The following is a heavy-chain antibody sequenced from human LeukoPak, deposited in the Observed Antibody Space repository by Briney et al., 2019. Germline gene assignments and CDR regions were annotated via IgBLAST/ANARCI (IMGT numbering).Heavy chain of an antibody. CDR2: VTPSSGWR. CDR3: ATIGGNGIYWDFAH. J-gene: IGHJ4*02. V-gene: IGHV1-2*02. CDR1: GDTFNDYH. Sequence: GASVKVSCKAFGDTFNDYHVHWGRQAPGLGAQGLEWMGWVTPSSGWRRYSQRFQGRVAMTSDTSTSTVYMELTGLTSDDTAIYFCATIGGNGIYWDFAHWGQGTQVTVSS. D-gene: IGHD1-26*01.